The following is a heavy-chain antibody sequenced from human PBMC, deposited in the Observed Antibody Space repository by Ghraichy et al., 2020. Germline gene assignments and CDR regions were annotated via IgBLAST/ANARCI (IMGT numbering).Heavy chain of an antibody. J-gene: IGHJ4*02. CDR3: EKFTPYGSVTYLFDY. Sequence: GVSLRLSCAASGFTFSTYSMDWVRQAPGKGREWISHITSNSDKIQYGDSVKGRFTISRDNARNTLYLQMNSRRDEDTAVYFCEKFTPYGSVTYLFDYWGQGTLVPVSS. D-gene: IGHD3-10*01. V-gene: IGHV3-48*02. CDR2: ITSNSDKI. CDR1: GFTFSTYS.